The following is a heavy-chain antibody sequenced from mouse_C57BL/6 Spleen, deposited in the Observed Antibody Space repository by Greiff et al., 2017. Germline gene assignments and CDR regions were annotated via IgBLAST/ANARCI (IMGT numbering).Heavy chain of an antibody. CDR2: IRNKANNHAT. V-gene: IGHV6-6*01. J-gene: IGHJ4*01. D-gene: IGHD2-5*01. CDR3: TRPDSNYDMDY. Sequence: EVHLVESGGGLVQPGGSMKLSCAASGFTFSDAWMDWVRQSPEKGLEWVAEIRNKANNHATYYAESVKGRFTISRDDSKSSVYLQMNSLRAEDTGIYYCTRPDSNYDMDYWGQGTSVTVSS. CDR1: GFTFSDAW.